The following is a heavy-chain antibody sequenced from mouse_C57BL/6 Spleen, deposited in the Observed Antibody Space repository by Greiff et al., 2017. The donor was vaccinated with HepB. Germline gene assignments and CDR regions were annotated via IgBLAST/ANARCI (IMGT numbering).Heavy chain of an antibody. J-gene: IGHJ1*03. CDR2: INPYNGGT. Sequence: VQLQQSGPVLVKPGASVKMSCQASGYTFTDYYMNWVKQSHGKSLEWIGVINPYNGGTSYNQKFKGKATLTVDKSSGTAYMELNSLTSEDSAVYYCARSGVYDYGISHFDVWGTGTTVTVSS. D-gene: IGHD1-1*01. CDR3: ARSGVYDYGISHFDV. CDR1: GYTFTDYY. V-gene: IGHV1-19*01.